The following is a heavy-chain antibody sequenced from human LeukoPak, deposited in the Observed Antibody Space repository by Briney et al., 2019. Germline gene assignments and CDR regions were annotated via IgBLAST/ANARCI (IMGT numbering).Heavy chain of an antibody. CDR2: INAGNGNT. CDR3: ARDSVAGYYYYYGMDV. Sequence: ASVKVSCKASGYTFTSYAMHWVRQAPGQRLEWMGWINAGNGNTKYSQKFQGRVTITRDTSASTAYMELSSLRSGDTAVYYCARDSVAGYYYYYGMDVWGQGTTVTVSS. D-gene: IGHD6-19*01. J-gene: IGHJ6*02. V-gene: IGHV1-3*01. CDR1: GYTFTSYA.